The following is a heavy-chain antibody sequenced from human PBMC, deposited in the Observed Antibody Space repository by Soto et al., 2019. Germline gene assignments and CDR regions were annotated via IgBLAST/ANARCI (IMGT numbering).Heavy chain of an antibody. J-gene: IGHJ6*02. CDR1: GGTFSSYA. Sequence: SVKVSCKASGGTFSSYAISWVRQAPGQGLEWMGGIIPIFGTANYAQKFQGRVTITADESTSTAYMELSSLRSEDTAVYYCAKTRDNNINYYYALDVWGPGTTVTVSS. D-gene: IGHD1-20*01. CDR2: IIPIFGTA. CDR3: AKTRDNNINYYYALDV. V-gene: IGHV1-69*13.